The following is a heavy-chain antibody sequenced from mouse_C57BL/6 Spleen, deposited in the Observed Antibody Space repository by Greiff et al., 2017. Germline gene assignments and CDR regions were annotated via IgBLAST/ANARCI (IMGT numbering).Heavy chain of an antibody. CDR2: ISDGGSYT. D-gene: IGHD2-2*01. CDR3: ARDLMVTSSFDY. Sequence: EVKLEESGGGLVKPGGSLKLSCAASGFTFSSYAMSWVRQTPEKRLEWVATISDGGSYTYYPDNVKGRFTISRDNAKNNLYLQMSHLKSEDTAMYYCARDLMVTSSFDYWGQGTTLTVSS. CDR1: GFTFSSYA. J-gene: IGHJ2*01. V-gene: IGHV5-4*01.